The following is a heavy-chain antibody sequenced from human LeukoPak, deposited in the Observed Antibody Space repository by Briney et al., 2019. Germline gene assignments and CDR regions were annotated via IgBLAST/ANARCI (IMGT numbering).Heavy chain of an antibody. Sequence: GGSLRLSCAASGFTFSSYAMSWVRQGPGKGLEWVSAISGSGGSTYYADSVKGRLTISRDNSKNTLYLQMNSLRAEDTAVYYCAKLKRIAAAGPSSFDYWGQGTLVTVSS. CDR1: GFTFSSYA. V-gene: IGHV3-23*01. CDR3: AKLKRIAAAGPSSFDY. J-gene: IGHJ4*02. D-gene: IGHD6-13*01. CDR2: ISGSGGST.